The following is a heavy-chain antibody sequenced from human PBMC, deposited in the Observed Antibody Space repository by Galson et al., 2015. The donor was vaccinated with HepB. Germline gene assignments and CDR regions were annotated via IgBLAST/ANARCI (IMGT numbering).Heavy chain of an antibody. J-gene: IGHJ5*02. CDR1: GFTFSSYG. CDR3: AKVALTNWFDP. CDR2: ISYDGSNK. Sequence: SLRLSCAASGFTFSSYGMHWVRQAPGKGLEWVAVISYDGSNKYYADSVKGRFTISRDNSKNTLYLQMNSLRAEDTAVYYCAKVALTNWFDPWGQGTLVTVSS. V-gene: IGHV3-30*18.